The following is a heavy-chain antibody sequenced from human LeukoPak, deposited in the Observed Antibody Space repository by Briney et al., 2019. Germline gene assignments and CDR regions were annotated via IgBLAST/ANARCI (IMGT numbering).Heavy chain of an antibody. V-gene: IGHV3-30*02. CDR2: IRYDGSNK. Sequence: PGGSLRLSCAASGFTFSSYGMHWVRQAPGKGLEWVAFIRYDGSNKYYADSVKGRFTISRDNSKNTLYLQMNSLRAEDTAVYYCARDAGAYGDYNPIYYYYYYMDVWGKGTTVTVSS. CDR3: ARDAGAYGDYNPIYYYYYYMDV. D-gene: IGHD4-17*01. J-gene: IGHJ6*03. CDR1: GFTFSSYG.